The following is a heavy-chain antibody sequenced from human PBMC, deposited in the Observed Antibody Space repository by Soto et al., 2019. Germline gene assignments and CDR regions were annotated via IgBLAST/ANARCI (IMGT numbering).Heavy chain of an antibody. J-gene: IGHJ6*01. V-gene: IGHV1-2*02. D-gene: IGHD1-7*01. CDR1: GYTFTGYY. CDR2: INPNSGGT. Sequence: ASVKVSCKASGYTFTGYYIHWLRQAPGQGLEWMGWINPNSGGTNYAQKFQGRVTMTRDTSISTAYMELSRLRPDDTVVYYCTRGVMVGSGSGTLRPYGMDVWGQGTTVTVSS. CDR3: TRGVMVGSGSGTLRPYGMDV.